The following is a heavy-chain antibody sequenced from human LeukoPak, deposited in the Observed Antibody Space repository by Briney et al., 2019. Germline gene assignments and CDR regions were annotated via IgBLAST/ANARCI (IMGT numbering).Heavy chain of an antibody. D-gene: IGHD3-3*01. Sequence: PGGSLRLSCAASGFTVSSNYMSWVRQAPGKGLEWVSVIYSGGSTYYADSVKGRFTISRDNSKNTLYLQMNSLRAEDTAVYYCARKYTIFGVVSFDHWGQGTLVTVSS. CDR1: GFTVSSNY. CDR3: ARKYTIFGVVSFDH. V-gene: IGHV3-66*01. CDR2: IYSGGST. J-gene: IGHJ4*02.